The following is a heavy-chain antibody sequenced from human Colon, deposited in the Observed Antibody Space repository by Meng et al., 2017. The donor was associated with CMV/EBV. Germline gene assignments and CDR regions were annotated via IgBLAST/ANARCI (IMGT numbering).Heavy chain of an antibody. V-gene: IGHV3-23*01. CDR2: IIGNGDIT. CDR1: GFTFDAYA. J-gene: IGHJ4*02. CDR3: VKNRNSGDSCPGSH. Sequence: LGAGGGLLRPGGVRGLSGPAPGFTFDAYAMTWVRQAPGKGLEWVSAIIGNGDITDYAQSVRGRFTISRDNSRNTLYLQMHSLRAEDTALYYCVKNRNSGDSCPGSHWGQGILVTVSS. D-gene: IGHD4-17*01.